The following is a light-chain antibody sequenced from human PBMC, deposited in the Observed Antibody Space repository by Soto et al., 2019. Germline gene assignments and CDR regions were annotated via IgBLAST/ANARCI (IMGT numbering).Light chain of an antibody. CDR3: SYTLV. J-gene: IGLJ3*02. CDR2: DVT. CDR1: SSDVGAYNW. Sequence: QSALTQPRSVSGSPGQSVTISCAGTSSDVGAYNWVSWYQQHPGKVPKLIIYDVTRRPSGVPDRFSGSQSGNTASLTISGLQADDEADYAGSYTLVFGGGTKVTVL. V-gene: IGLV2-11*01.